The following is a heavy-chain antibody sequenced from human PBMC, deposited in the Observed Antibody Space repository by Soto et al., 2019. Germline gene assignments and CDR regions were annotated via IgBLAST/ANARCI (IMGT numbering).Heavy chain of an antibody. V-gene: IGHV3-72*01. CDR2: ARNKVNGYII. Sequence: PGGSLRLSCAASGFTFTDHYMDWVRQSPGKGLEWVGRARNKVNGYIIAYAASVKGRFIISRDDSKNSLYLQMNSLKTEDTAGYFCARLMGTSFDLWGQGTLVTVFS. CDR3: ARLMGTSFDL. J-gene: IGHJ4*02. CDR1: GFTFTDHY. D-gene: IGHD5-12*01.